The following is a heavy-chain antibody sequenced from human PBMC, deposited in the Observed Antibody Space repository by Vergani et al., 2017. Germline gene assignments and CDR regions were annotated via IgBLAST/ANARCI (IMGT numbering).Heavy chain of an antibody. CDR2: IYYTGST. J-gene: IGHJ4*02. Sequence: QLQLQESGSGLVKPSQTLSLTCAVSGGSISSYYWTWIRQPPGKGLEWIGNIYYTGSTNYNPSLQSRVTMSVDTSNNQFSLRLSSVTAADTAVYYCARGWVSGWYGELGYWGQGTLVTVSS. CDR1: GGSISSYY. CDR3: ARGWVSGWYGELGY. D-gene: IGHD6-19*01. V-gene: IGHV4-59*01.